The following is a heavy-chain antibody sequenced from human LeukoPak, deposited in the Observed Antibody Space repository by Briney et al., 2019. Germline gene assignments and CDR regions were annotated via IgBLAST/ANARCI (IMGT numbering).Heavy chain of an antibody. D-gene: IGHD3-10*01. CDR3: ARGNRQLAYYGSGSRLPYDS. J-gene: IGHJ4*02. CDR1: GGSFSGFY. V-gene: IGHV4-34*01. Sequence: SETLTLTCAVSGGSFSGFYWSWIRQSPWKGLEWIGEYNHFGSTTYNPSLNNRVTISVDTSKNQFSLTLSSVTAADTAVYYCARGNRQLAYYGSGSRLPYDSWGQGSLVTVSS. CDR2: YNHFGST.